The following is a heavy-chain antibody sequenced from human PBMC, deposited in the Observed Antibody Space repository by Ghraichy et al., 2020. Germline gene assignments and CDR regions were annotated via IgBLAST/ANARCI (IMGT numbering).Heavy chain of an antibody. J-gene: IGHJ6*02. CDR3: ARDFNYYYYYGMDV. CDR2: ISSSSSYI. V-gene: IGHV3-21*01. CDR1: GFTFSSYS. Sequence: GESLNISCAASGFTFSSYSINWVRQAPGKGLEWVSSISSSSSYIYYADSVKGRFTISRDNAKNSLYLQMNSLRAEDTAVYYCARDFNYYYYYGMDVWGQGTTVTVSS.